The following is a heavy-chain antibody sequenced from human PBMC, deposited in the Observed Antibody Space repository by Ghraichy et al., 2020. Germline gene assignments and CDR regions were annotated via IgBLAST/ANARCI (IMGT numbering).Heavy chain of an antibody. D-gene: IGHD5-18*01. CDR2: ISSRSTYI. Sequence: GSLRLSCAASGFTFNSYSINWVRQAPGKGLEWVSSISSRSTYIHYADSVKGRFTISRDNAKNSVYLQMHSLRADDTAVYYCAREGGYSYGYYFDDWGQGTLVTVS. CDR1: GFTFNSYS. CDR3: AREGGYSYGYYFDD. J-gene: IGHJ4*02. V-gene: IGHV3-21*01.